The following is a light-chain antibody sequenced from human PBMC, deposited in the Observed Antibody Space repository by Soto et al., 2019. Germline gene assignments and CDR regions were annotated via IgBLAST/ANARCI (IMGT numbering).Light chain of an antibody. V-gene: IGKV3D-20*01. Sequence: VVLTQFPGTLSLSPGETATLSCGASQSVSNNFLGWYQRKPGLPPRLLIYDASSRANGIPERFSGRGSGTQFTLTISRLEPEDFAVYYCQQYGSTPWTFGRGTKVDIK. CDR1: QSVSNNF. J-gene: IGKJ1*01. CDR2: DAS. CDR3: QQYGSTPWT.